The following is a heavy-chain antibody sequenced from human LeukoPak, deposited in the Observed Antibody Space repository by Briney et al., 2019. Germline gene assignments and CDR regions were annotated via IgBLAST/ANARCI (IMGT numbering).Heavy chain of an antibody. CDR3: ARDYGDSLYYFDY. D-gene: IGHD4-17*01. V-gene: IGHV3-11*04. CDR1: GFTFSDYY. CDR2: ISSGGSTI. J-gene: IGHJ4*02. Sequence: PGGSLRLSCAASGFTFSDYYMSWIRQAPGKGLEWVSYISSGGSTIYYADSVKGRFTISRDNAKNSLYLQMNSLRAEDTAVYYCARDYGDSLYYFDYWGQGTLVTVSS.